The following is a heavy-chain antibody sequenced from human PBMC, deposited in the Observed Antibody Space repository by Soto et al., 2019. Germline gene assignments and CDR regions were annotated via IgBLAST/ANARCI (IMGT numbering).Heavy chain of an antibody. J-gene: IGHJ4*02. V-gene: IGHV4-59*01. Sequence: QVQLQESGPGLVKPSETLSLTCTVSGGSISSYYWSWIRQPPGKGLEWIGYIYYSGGTNYNPSLKSRVTISVDTSKNQFSLKLSSVTAADTAVYYCARVGGDGYNYSDFDYWGQGTLVTVSS. D-gene: IGHD1-1*01. CDR1: GGSISSYY. CDR2: IYYSGGT. CDR3: ARVGGDGYNYSDFDY.